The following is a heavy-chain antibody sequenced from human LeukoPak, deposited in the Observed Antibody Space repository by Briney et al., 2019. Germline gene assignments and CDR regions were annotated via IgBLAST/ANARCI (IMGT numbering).Heavy chain of an antibody. J-gene: IGHJ4*02. CDR2: ISGSAGST. CDR3: AKDGNTYYYDSSGYYLGY. CDR1: GFTSSGYA. V-gene: IGHV3-23*01. D-gene: IGHD3-22*01. Sequence: PGGSLRLSCAASGFTSSGYAVSWVRQAPGQGLEWVSAISGSAGSTYYADSVKGRFTISRDNSKNTLYLQMNSLRAEDTAVYYCAKDGNTYYYDSSGYYLGYWGQGTLVTVSS.